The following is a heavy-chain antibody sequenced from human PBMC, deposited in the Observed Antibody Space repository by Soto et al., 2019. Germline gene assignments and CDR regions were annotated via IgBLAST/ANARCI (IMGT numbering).Heavy chain of an antibody. CDR3: TRDLYYFDSSAYYGHNWFDP. Sequence: SVKVSCKASGGTFSSYTISWVRQAPGQGLEWMGRIIPILGIANYAQKFQGRVTITADESTSTAYMELTSLRSEDTAVYYCTRDLYYFDSSAYYGHNWFDPWGQGTRVTVSS. CDR1: GGTFSSYT. CDR2: IIPILGIA. V-gene: IGHV1-69*04. D-gene: IGHD3-22*01. J-gene: IGHJ5*02.